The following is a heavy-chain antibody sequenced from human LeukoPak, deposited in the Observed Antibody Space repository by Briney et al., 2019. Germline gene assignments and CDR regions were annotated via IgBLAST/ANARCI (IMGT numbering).Heavy chain of an antibody. CDR1: GGSISSGGYY. D-gene: IGHD5-12*01. CDR3: ARTHIVATSLFDY. Sequence: SRTLSLTCTVSGGSISSGGYYWSWIRQHPGKGLEWIGYIYYSGSTYYNPSLKSRVTISVDTSKNQFSLKLSSVTAADTAVYYCARTHIVATSLFDYWGQGTLVTVSS. J-gene: IGHJ4*02. CDR2: IYYSGST. V-gene: IGHV4-31*03.